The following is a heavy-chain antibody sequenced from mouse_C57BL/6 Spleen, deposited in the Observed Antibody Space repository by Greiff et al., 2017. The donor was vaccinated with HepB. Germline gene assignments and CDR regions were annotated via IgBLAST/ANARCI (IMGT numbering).Heavy chain of an antibody. V-gene: IGHV5-9*01. Sequence: EVKVEESGGGLVKPGGSLKLSCAASGFTFSSYTMSWVRQTPEKRLEWVATISGGGGNTYYPDSVKGRFTISRDNAKNTLYLQMSSLRSEDTALYYCARHSPYYYGSSWFAYWGQGTLVTVSA. D-gene: IGHD1-1*01. CDR3: ARHSPYYYGSSWFAY. CDR1: GFTFSSYT. J-gene: IGHJ3*01. CDR2: ISGGGGNT.